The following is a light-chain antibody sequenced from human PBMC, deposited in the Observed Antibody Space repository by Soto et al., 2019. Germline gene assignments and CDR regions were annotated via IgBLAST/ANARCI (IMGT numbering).Light chain of an antibody. CDR2: DVS. CDR1: SSDVGGYNY. J-gene: IGLJ2*01. V-gene: IGLV2-14*01. CDR3: SSYRNSNTYVV. Sequence: QSALTQPASVSGSPGQSITISCTGTSSDVGGYNYVSWYQQHPGKAPKLMIYDVSNRPSGVSNRFSGSKSGNTASLTISGLQADDEADYYCSSYRNSNTYVVFGGGTKLTVL.